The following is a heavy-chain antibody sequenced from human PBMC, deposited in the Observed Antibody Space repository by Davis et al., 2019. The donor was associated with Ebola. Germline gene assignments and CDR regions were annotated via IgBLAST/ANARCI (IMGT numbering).Heavy chain of an antibody. V-gene: IGHV3-74*01. CDR2: INSDGSST. CDR1: GFTFSSYW. Sequence: GESLKISCAASGFTFSSYWMHWVRQAPGKGLVWVSRINSDGSSTSYADSVKGRFTISRDNAKNTLYPQMNSLRAEDTAVYYCASSGPLSYWGQGTLVTVSS. CDR3: ASSGPLSY. J-gene: IGHJ4*02. D-gene: IGHD1-14*01.